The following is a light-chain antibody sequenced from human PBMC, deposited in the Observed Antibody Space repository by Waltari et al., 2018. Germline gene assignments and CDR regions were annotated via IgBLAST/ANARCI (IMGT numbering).Light chain of an antibody. CDR3: CSYAGSYTYVV. J-gene: IGLJ2*01. CDR1: SSDVGGDNY. CDR2: DVS. V-gene: IGLV2-11*01. Sequence: QSALTQPRSVSGSPGQSVTISCTGPSSDVGGDNYVSWYQQHPGKAPKLMIYDVSKRPSGVPDRFSGSKSGNTASLTISGLQAEDEADYYCCSYAGSYTYVVFGGGTKLTVL.